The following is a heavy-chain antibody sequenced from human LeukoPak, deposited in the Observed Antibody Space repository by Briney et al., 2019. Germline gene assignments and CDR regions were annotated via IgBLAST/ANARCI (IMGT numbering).Heavy chain of an antibody. J-gene: IGHJ3*02. CDR3: ARDERGSGSYSDAFNI. CDR2: ISRNGDTT. CDR1: GFTFRSYA. V-gene: IGHV3-64*01. Sequence: GGSLRLSCAASGFTFRSYAMHWVRQAPGKGLEYVSAISRNGDTTYYANSVKGRFTISRDNSKSTLYLQMGSLRAEDMAVYYCARDERGSGSYSDAFNIWGQGTMVTVSS. D-gene: IGHD1-26*01.